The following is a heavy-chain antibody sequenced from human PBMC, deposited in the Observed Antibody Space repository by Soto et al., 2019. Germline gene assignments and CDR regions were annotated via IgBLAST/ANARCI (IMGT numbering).Heavy chain of an antibody. J-gene: IGHJ3*02. CDR1: GGTFSSYT. D-gene: IGHD5-12*01. Sequence: QVQLVQSGAEVKKPGSSGKISCKALGGTFSSYTISWVRQAPGQGLEGVERHISILHVAKYEEKFQGRVTITADMSTSTAFMELSSLRSEDTAVYYCARDDCSGYDSADSGRDDAFDIWGQGTMVTVSS. V-gene: IGHV1-69*08. CDR3: ARDDCSGYDSADSGRDDAFDI. CDR2: HISILHVA.